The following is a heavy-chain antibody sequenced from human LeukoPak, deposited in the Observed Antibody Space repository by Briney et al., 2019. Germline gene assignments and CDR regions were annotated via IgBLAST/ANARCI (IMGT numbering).Heavy chain of an antibody. CDR2: IYYSGST. V-gene: IGHV4-39*01. D-gene: IGHD3-16*01. J-gene: IGHJ4*02. CDR3: ARLSIMITGGDFDY. Sequence: PSETLSLTCTVSGGSISSSDYYWTWIRQPPGKGLEWIGSIYYSGSTYYNPSLKSRVTISVDTSKNQFSLKLSSVTAADTAVYYCARLSIMITGGDFDYWGQGTLVTVSS. CDR1: GGSISSSDYY.